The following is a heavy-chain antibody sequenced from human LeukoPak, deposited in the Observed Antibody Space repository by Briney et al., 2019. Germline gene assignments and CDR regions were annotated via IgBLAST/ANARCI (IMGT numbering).Heavy chain of an antibody. J-gene: IGHJ4*02. CDR2: ISYSGTT. CDR3: ARTSWGAADYFDY. V-gene: IGHV4-39*01. CDR1: GDSISSSTYY. D-gene: IGHD4/OR15-4a*01. Sequence: ASETLSLTCTVSGDSISSSTYYWGWIRQPPGKGLEWIGSISYSGTTYHNPSLKSRVTISVDTSKNQLSLKLSSVTAADTAVYYCARTSWGAADYFDYWGQGTLVTVSS.